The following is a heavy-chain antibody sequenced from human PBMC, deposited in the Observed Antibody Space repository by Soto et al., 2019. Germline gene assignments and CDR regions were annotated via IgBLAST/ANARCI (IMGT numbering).Heavy chain of an antibody. V-gene: IGHV3-30-3*01. CDR3: ARDGGDSVLGDDAFDI. CDR1: GFNFSSYA. Sequence: QEQLVESGGGVVQPGRSLRLSCAASGFNFSSYALHWVRQAPGKGLEWVAVIAYDGINTDYADSVKGRFTISRDSSKNTVYLQMNSLRAEDTAVYYCARDGGDSVLGDDAFDIWGQGTMVTVSS. D-gene: IGHD2-8*02. J-gene: IGHJ3*02. CDR2: IAYDGINT.